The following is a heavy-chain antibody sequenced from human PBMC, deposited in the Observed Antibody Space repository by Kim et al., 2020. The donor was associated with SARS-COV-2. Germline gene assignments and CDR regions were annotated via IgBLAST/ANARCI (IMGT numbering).Heavy chain of an antibody. CDR3: ARDRGVVAYDLDY. CDR2: IWYDASKQ. CDR1: GYTFSGYG. D-gene: IGHD3-22*01. J-gene: IGHJ4*02. Sequence: GGSLRLSCAASGYTFSGYGMHWVRQAPGKGLEWVAVIWYDASKQYYADSVKGRFTISRDNSKLYLQMNSLRTEDTAVYYCARDRGVVAYDLDYWGQGSMV. V-gene: IGHV3-33*01.